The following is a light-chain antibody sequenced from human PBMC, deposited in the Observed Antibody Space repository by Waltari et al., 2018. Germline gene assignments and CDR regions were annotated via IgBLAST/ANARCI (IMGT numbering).Light chain of an antibody. J-gene: IGKJ2*01. Sequence: DIQMTQSPSTLSASVGDTVTFTCRASESISTWLAWYQQIPGKAPKLLIYKASYLETGVPSRFSGIGSGTEFILTISSLRPDDSATYYCQQYSNYYTFGQGTKLEIK. CDR2: KAS. V-gene: IGKV1-5*03. CDR1: ESISTW. CDR3: QQYSNYYT.